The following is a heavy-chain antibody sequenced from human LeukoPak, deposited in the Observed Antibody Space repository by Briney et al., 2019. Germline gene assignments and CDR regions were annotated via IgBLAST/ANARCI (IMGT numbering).Heavy chain of an antibody. J-gene: IGHJ4*02. CDR2: INSGSGII. CDR3: ARDPDSSASH. Sequence: GGSLRLSCAGSGFTFSGYSMNWVRQAQGQGLEWVSYINSGSGIIYYADSVKGRFTISRDNAKNLLYLQMNSLRAEDTAVYYCARDPDSSASHWGQGTPVTVSS. CDR1: GFTFSGYS. D-gene: IGHD3-22*01. V-gene: IGHV3-48*01.